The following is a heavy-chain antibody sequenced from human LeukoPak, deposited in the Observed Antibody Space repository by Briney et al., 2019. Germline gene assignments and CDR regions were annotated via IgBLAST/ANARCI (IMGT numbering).Heavy chain of an antibody. J-gene: IGHJ4*02. CDR2: IIPIFGTA. V-gene: IGHV1-69*13. CDR1: GGTFSSYA. Sequence: SVKVSCKASGGTFSSYAISWVRQAPGQGLEWVGGIIPIFGTANYAQKFQGRVTITADESTSTAYMELSSLRSEDTAVYYCARGSGSYGMNFDYWGQGTLVTVSS. D-gene: IGHD1-26*01. CDR3: ARGSGSYGMNFDY.